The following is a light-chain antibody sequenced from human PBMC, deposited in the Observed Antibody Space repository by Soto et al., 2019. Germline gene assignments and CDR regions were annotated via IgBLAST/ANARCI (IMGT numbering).Light chain of an antibody. CDR3: QTWGTGTWV. J-gene: IGLJ3*02. Sequence: QSVLTQSPSASASLGASVKLTCTLSSGHSTYAIAWHQQQPEKGPRYLMKLNSDGSHSKGDGIPDRFLGSSSGAERYLTISSLQSEDEADYYCQTWGTGTWVFGGGTKLTVL. V-gene: IGLV4-69*01. CDR1: SGHSTYA. CDR2: LNSDGSH.